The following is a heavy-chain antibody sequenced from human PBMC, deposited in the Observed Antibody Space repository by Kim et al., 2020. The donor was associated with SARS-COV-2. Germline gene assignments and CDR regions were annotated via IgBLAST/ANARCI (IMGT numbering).Heavy chain of an antibody. J-gene: IGHJ4*02. CDR3: ARRVGIQLWPTFDY. CDR2: IIPIFGTA. Sequence: SVKVSCKASGGTFSSYAISWVRQAPGQGLEWMGGIIPIFGTANYAQKFQGRVTITADESTSTAYMELSSLRSEDTAVYYCARRVGIQLWPTFDYWGQGTLVTVSS. D-gene: IGHD5-18*01. V-gene: IGHV1-69*13. CDR1: GGTFSSYA.